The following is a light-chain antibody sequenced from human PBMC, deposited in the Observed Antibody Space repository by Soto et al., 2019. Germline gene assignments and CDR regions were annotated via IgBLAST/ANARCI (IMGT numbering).Light chain of an antibody. V-gene: IGKV3-11*01. Sequence: DIVLTQSPSPVSFYPLDLATLSCRASQSVDNYLAWHQQTPGQATWLPIYGASNIATGITASVTGTGFMIDFTILEPKHFAVYFSHQRRHWPQTFGQGTKVDIK. J-gene: IGKJ1*01. CDR3: HQRRHWPQT. CDR2: GAS. CDR1: QSVDNY.